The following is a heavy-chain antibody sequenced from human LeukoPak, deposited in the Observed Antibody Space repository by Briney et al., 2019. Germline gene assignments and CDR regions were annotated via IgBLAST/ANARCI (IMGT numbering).Heavy chain of an antibody. Sequence: GGSLRLSCAAYGFTFNCYSMTWDRQAPGKGLEWVADIKQDGSDKYYAGSVKGRFTISRDNAKNSLYLQMNSLRAEDTAVYFCARYNSAWKTDDYWGQGTLVTVSS. CDR1: GFTFNCYS. CDR3: ARYNSAWKTDDY. CDR2: IKQDGSDK. J-gene: IGHJ4*02. D-gene: IGHD6-19*01. V-gene: IGHV3-7*03.